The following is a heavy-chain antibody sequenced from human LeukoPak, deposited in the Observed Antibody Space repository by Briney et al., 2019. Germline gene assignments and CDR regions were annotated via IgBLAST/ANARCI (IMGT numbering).Heavy chain of an antibody. CDR3: TSSYYDFWIDY. Sequence: PGGSLRLSCAASGFTVSSNYMSWVRQASGKGLEWVGRIRSKANTYATAYGASVKGRFTISRDDSKNTAYLQMNSLKTEDTAVYYCTSSYYDFWIDYWGQGTLVTVSS. D-gene: IGHD3-3*01. CDR1: GFTVSSNY. J-gene: IGHJ4*02. CDR2: IRSKANTYAT. V-gene: IGHV3-73*01.